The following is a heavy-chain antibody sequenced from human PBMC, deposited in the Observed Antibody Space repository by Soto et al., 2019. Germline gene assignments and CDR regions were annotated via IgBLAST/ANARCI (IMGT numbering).Heavy chain of an antibody. CDR2: IFPNGRDK. CDR3: ARDDEHGSNCDLAY. D-gene: IGHD1-26*01. J-gene: IGHJ4*02. CDR1: GFNFNTYF. V-gene: IGHV3-30*13. Sequence: QVQLVQSGGGVVQPGRSLRLSCAAPGFNFNTYFMHWVRQAPGRGLERVAMIFPNGRDKEYADSVKGRFTISGDNSHNRMYLQMDSLRPEDTAVFYCARDDEHGSNCDLAYCGKGALVTVSS.